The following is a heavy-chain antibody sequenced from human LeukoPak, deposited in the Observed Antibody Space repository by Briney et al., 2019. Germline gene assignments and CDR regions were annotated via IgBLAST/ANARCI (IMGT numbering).Heavy chain of an antibody. CDR1: GFTFSSYA. D-gene: IGHD2-2*01. J-gene: IGHJ4*02. V-gene: IGHV3-30-3*01. CDR2: ISYDGSNK. CDR3: ARDGFGDIVVVPAAMGFDY. Sequence: GGSLRLSCAASGFTFSSYALHWVRQAPGKGLEWVAVISYDGSNKYYADSVKGRFTISRDNSKNTLYLQMNSLRAEDTAVYYCARDGFGDIVVVPAAMGFDYWGQGTLVTVSS.